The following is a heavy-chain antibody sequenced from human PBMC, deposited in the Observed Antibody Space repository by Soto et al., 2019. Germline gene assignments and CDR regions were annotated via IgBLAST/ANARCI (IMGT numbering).Heavy chain of an antibody. CDR1: GFSFSSYG. V-gene: IGHV3-33*05. Sequence: LRLSCEASGFSFSSYGMHWVRQAPGKGLDWVAVIPNDGSYQHYAESVKGRFTISRDNSKNTLFLQMNSLRAEDTAVYYCARDDAFGDENGFDIWGQGTMVTVSS. CDR3: ARDDAFGDENGFDI. CDR2: IPNDGSYQ. D-gene: IGHD2-21*02. J-gene: IGHJ3*02.